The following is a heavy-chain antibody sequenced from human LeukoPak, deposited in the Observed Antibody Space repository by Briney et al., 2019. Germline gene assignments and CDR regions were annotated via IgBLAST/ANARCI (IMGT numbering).Heavy chain of an antibody. D-gene: IGHD3-10*01. V-gene: IGHV3-21*04. CDR1: GFTFSSYT. Sequence: GGSLRLSCAASGFTFSSYTMHWIRQAPGKGLEWVSSISGSNSYIFYADSVKGRFTVSRDNAKDSLYLQMNSLRAEDTAAYYCARLHSAVYYGDAFDIWGQGTMVTVSS. CDR3: ARLHSAVYYGDAFDI. CDR2: ISGSNSYI. J-gene: IGHJ3*02.